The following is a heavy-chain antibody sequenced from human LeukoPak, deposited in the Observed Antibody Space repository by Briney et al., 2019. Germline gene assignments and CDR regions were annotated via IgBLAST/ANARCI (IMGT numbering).Heavy chain of an antibody. Sequence: GGSLRLSGSASGFTFSSYSMNWVRQAPGKGLEWVSSISSSSSYIYYADSVKGRFTISRDNAKNSLYLQMNSLRAEDTAVYYCARGYGDGYNGVAYYGMDVWGQGTTVTVSS. D-gene: IGHD5-24*01. CDR2: ISSSSSYI. CDR3: ARGYGDGYNGVAYYGMDV. J-gene: IGHJ6*02. CDR1: GFTFSSYS. V-gene: IGHV3-21*01.